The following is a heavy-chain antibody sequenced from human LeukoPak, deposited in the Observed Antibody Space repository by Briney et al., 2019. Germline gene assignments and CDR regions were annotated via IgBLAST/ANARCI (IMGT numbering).Heavy chain of an antibody. Sequence: GGSLRLSCAASGFTFSSYSMDWVRQAPGKGLEWVSYISSSSSTIYYADSVKGRFTISRDNAKNSLYLQMNSLRAEDTAVYYCASVFLMVDYWGQGTLVTVSS. CDR2: ISSSSSTI. CDR1: GFTFSSYS. CDR3: ASVFLMVDY. D-gene: IGHD2-8*01. J-gene: IGHJ4*02. V-gene: IGHV3-48*04.